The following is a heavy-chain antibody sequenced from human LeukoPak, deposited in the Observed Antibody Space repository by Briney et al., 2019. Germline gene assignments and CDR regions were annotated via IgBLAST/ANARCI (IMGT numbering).Heavy chain of an antibody. V-gene: IGHV3-74*01. J-gene: IGHJ4*02. CDR1: GFTFSSNW. CDR2: INTDGSST. CDR3: ARVRSSGREFDY. D-gene: IGHD6-19*01. Sequence: PGGSLRLACAASGFTFSSNWVHWVRQAPGKGLVWVSRINTDGSSTSYADSVKGRFTISRDNAKNTLYLQMNSLRAEDTAVYYCARVRSSGREFDYWGQGTLVTVSS.